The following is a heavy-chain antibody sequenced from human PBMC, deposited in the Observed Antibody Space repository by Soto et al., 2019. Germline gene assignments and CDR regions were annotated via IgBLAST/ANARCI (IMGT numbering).Heavy chain of an antibody. D-gene: IGHD3-3*01. J-gene: IGHJ4*02. CDR2: INHSGST. V-gene: IGHV4-34*01. CDR1: GGSFSGYY. Sequence: SETLCLTCAVYGGSFSGYYWSWIRQPPGKGLEWIGEINHSGSTNYNPSLKSRVTISVDTSKNQFSLKLSSVTAADTAVYYCASTYYDFWSGSSQIDYWGQGTLVTGSS. CDR3: ASTYYDFWSGSSQIDY.